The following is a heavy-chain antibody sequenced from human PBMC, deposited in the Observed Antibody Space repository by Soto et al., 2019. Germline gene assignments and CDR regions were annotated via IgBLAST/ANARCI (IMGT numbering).Heavy chain of an antibody. V-gene: IGHV3-23*01. CDR1: GFIFSSYA. Sequence: EVQLLESGGGLVQPGGSLRLSCSASGFIFSSYAMTWVRQAPGKGLEWVSAISSSGDTTYYADSVKGRFTISRDNSKNPLSLQMLSLRADDTAVYYCAKDPRGGSRWFDPWGQGTLVTVSS. CDR2: ISSSGDTT. CDR3: AKDPRGGSRWFDP. J-gene: IGHJ5*02. D-gene: IGHD3-10*01.